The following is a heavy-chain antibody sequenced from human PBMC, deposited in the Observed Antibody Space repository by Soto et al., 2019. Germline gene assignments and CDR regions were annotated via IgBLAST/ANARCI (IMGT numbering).Heavy chain of an antibody. CDR2: TYYRSKWYS. D-gene: IGHD1-1*01. J-gene: IGHJ6*02. CDR3: ARGNWNDDGYYYRMDV. V-gene: IGHV6-1*01. Sequence: SQTLSLTCAISGDSVSRNSGAWNWIRQSPSGGLQWLGRTYYRSKWYSEYAPSVKSRITINPDTAKNQFALQLKSVTPDDSGVYYCARGNWNDDGYYYRMDVRGQRITVTVSS. CDR1: GDSVSRNSGA.